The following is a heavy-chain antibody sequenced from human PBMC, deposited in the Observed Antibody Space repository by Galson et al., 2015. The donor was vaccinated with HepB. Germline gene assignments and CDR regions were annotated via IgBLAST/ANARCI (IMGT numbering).Heavy chain of an antibody. V-gene: IGHV4-39*07. CDR1: GGSISSSSYY. Sequence: ETLSLTCTVSGGSISSSSYYWGWIRQPPGKGLEWIGSIYYSGSTYYNPSLKSRVTISVDTSKNQFSLKLSSVTAADTAVYYCAIAAAGIREYFQHWGQGTLVTVSS. J-gene: IGHJ1*01. CDR3: AIAAAGIREYFQH. CDR2: IYYSGST. D-gene: IGHD6-13*01.